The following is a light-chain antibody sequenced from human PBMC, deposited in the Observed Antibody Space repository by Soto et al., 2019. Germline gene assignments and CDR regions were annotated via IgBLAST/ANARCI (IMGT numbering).Light chain of an antibody. CDR2: VAS. J-gene: IGKJ2*01. Sequence: DIQMTQSPSSLSASVGDRVTITCRASQSISSNLNWYQQKPGEAPKLLIYVASSLQSGVPSRFSGSESGTDYTLTISSLQPDDFGTYHCQQSYSTPYTFGQGTKLEIK. CDR3: QQSYSTPYT. CDR1: QSISSN. V-gene: IGKV1-39*01.